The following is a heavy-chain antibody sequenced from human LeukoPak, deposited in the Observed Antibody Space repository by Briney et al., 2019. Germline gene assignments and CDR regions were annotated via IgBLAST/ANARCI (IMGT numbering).Heavy chain of an antibody. J-gene: IGHJ4*02. V-gene: IGHV5-51*01. CDR1: GYSFTSYW. CDR2: IYPGDSDT. Sequence: KCGESLKISCKGSGYSFTSYWSGWVRQMPGKGLEWMGIIYPGDSDTRYSPSFQGQVTISAEKSISTAYLQWSSLKASDTALYYCASRKKGMATAGFDYWGQGTQVTVSS. CDR3: ASRKKGMATAGFDY. D-gene: IGHD5-24*01.